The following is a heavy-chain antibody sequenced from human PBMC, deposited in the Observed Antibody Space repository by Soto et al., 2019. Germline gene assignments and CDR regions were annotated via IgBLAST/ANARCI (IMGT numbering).Heavy chain of an antibody. CDR1: GYAFTTYG. CDR2: ISANNGNT. V-gene: IGHV1-18*01. Sequence: QVHLVQSGAEVKKPGASVKVSCQGSGYAFTTYGITWVRQAPGQGLEWMGWISANNGNTNYAQKLQGRVTVTRDTSTSTAYMELRSLRYDDTAAYYCARGRYGDYWGQGALVTVSS. CDR3: ARGRYGDY. J-gene: IGHJ4*02. D-gene: IGHD1-1*01.